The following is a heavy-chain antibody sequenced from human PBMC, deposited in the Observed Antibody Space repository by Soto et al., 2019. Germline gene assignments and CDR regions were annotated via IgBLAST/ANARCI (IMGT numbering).Heavy chain of an antibody. CDR1: GFTFSSYS. D-gene: IGHD6-13*01. CDR3: ARRGGSSSWYGEFDY. Sequence: EVQLLESGGGLVQPGGSLRLSCAASGFTFSSYSMNWVRQAPGKGLEWVSSISSSSSYIYYADSVKGRFTISRDNAKNSLYLQMNSLRAEDTAVYYCARRGGSSSWYGEFDYWGQGTLVTVSS. V-gene: IGHV3-21*01. CDR2: ISSSSSYI. J-gene: IGHJ4*02.